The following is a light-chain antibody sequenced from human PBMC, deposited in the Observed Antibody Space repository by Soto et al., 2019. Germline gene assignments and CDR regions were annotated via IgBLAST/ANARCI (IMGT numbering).Light chain of an antibody. J-gene: IGKJ1*01. CDR3: QQSYTIPWT. CDR2: AAS. CDR1: QSISNY. Sequence: DIEMTQSPSSLSASEGDRVTITCRASQSISNYLNWYQMKPGKAPKLLVFAASILHSGVSSKFSGSGSGTDFTPTINSLQPEDFANYTCQQSYTIPWTFGQGTKVEVK. V-gene: IGKV1-39*01.